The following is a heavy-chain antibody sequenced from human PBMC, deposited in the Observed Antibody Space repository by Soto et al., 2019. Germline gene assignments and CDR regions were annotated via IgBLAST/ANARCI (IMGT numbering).Heavy chain of an antibody. V-gene: IGHV3-74*01. CDR1: GFTFSGYW. CDR3: ATVGSVWELPS. J-gene: IGHJ4*02. CDR2: INTDGRST. Sequence: EVQLVESGGGLVQPGGSLRLSCAASGFTFSGYWMQWVRQAPGKGLVWVSHINTDGRSTFYADSVKGRFTISRDNAKNTLYLQMNSLRAEDTAVYYCATVGSVWELPSWGQGTLVTVSS. D-gene: IGHD1-26*01.